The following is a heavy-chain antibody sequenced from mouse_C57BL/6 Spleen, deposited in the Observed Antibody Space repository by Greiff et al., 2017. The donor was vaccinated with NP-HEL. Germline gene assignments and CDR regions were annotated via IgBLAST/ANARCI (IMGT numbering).Heavy chain of an antibody. CDR2: ISDGGSYT. CDR1: GFTFSSYA. CDR3: ARDGITTVGMDY. V-gene: IGHV5-4*01. J-gene: IGHJ4*01. D-gene: IGHD1-1*01. Sequence: EVMLVESGGGLVKPGGSLKLSCAASGFTFSSYAMSWVRQTPEKRLEWVATISDGGSYTYYPDNVKGRFTISRDNAKNNLYLQMSHLKSEDTAMYYCARDGITTVGMDYWGQGTSVTVSS.